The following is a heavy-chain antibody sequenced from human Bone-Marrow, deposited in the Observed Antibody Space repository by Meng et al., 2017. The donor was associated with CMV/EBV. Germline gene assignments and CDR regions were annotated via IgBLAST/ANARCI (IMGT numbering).Heavy chain of an antibody. Sequence: GGSLRLSCAASGFTFSSYGMHWVRQAPGKGLEWVAVIWYDGSNKYYADSVKGRFTISRDNSKNTLYLQMNSLRAEDTAVYYCAKDYCSSTSCSSFQHCGQGTLVTVSS. D-gene: IGHD2-2*01. CDR2: IWYDGSNK. CDR3: AKDYCSSTSCSSFQH. J-gene: IGHJ1*01. CDR1: GFTFSSYG. V-gene: IGHV3-33*06.